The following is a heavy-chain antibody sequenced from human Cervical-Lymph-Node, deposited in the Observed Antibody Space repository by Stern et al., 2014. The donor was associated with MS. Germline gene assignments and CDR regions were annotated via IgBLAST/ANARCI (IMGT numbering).Heavy chain of an antibody. J-gene: IGHJ6*02. Sequence: VQLVESGGGVVQPGRTLRLPCAASGFTFSSHTLNWVRQAPCKGLERVAVISYDGSNQYYADSVRGRFTISRDNSKNTLYLQMNILKSEDTAVYYCAREMRRFLEWPYYFFGMDVWGQGTTVTVSS. CDR2: ISYDGSNQ. V-gene: IGHV3-30-3*01. D-gene: IGHD3-3*01. CDR3: AREMRRFLEWPYYFFGMDV. CDR1: GFTFSSHT.